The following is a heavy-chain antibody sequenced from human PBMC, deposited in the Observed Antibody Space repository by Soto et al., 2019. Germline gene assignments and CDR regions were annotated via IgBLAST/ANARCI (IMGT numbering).Heavy chain of an antibody. Sequence: QVQLQESGPGLVKPSQTLSLTCTVSGGSISSGGYYWSWIRQHPGKGLEWIGYIYYSGSTYYNPSLKSRVTISVDTSKNQFSLKLSYVTAADTAVYYCARGGSGSYPPTRWFDPWGQGTLVTVSS. J-gene: IGHJ5*02. V-gene: IGHV4-31*03. CDR1: GGSISSGGYY. D-gene: IGHD3-10*01. CDR3: ARGGSGSYPPTRWFDP. CDR2: IYYSGST.